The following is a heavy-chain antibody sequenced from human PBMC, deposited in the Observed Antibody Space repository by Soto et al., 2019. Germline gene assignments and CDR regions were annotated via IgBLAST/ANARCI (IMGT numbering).Heavy chain of an antibody. CDR1: GYTFTSYT. Sequence: SSVKVSCKASGYTFTSYTMHWVRQAPGQRLEWMGCINAGNGNTKYSQKFHGRVTITRDKSASTAYMELSSLRSEDTAVYYCARLVGSSSNYYCGTDAWGQGPRGTAS. V-gene: IGHV1-3*01. CDR2: INAGNGNT. D-gene: IGHD6-6*01. J-gene: IGHJ6*01. CDR3: ARLVGSSSNYYCGTDA.